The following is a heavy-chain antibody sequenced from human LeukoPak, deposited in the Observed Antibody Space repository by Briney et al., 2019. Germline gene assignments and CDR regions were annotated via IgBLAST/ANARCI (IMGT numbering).Heavy chain of an antibody. V-gene: IGHV4-31*03. Sequence: NPSEILSLTCTVSGGSISSGGYYWSWIRQHPGKGLEWIGYIYYSGSTYYNPSLKSRVTISVDTSKNQFSLKLSSVTAADTAVYYCAAGYSSGWYKKRGFDYWGQGTLVTVSS. CDR3: AAGYSSGWYKKRGFDY. J-gene: IGHJ4*02. CDR1: GGSISSGGYY. CDR2: IYYSGST. D-gene: IGHD6-19*01.